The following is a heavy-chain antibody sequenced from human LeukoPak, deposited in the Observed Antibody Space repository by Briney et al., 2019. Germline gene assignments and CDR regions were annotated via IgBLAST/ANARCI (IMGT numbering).Heavy chain of an antibody. V-gene: IGHV3-48*01. Sequence: GGSLRLSCAASGFTFSSYSMNWVRQAPGEGLEWVSYISSLSGTIYYADSVKGRFTISRDNAKNSLYLQMNSLRAEDTAVYYCARDHHRRLYDSQARDTFDVWGQGTVVTVSS. D-gene: IGHD3-22*01. J-gene: IGHJ3*01. CDR1: GFTFSSYS. CDR2: ISSLSGTI. CDR3: ARDHHRRLYDSQARDTFDV.